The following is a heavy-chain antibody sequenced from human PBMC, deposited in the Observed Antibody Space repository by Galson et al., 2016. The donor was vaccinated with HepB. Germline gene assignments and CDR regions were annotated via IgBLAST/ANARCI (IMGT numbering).Heavy chain of an antibody. V-gene: IGHV4-34*01. CDR1: GGSFSGHY. CDR3: ARIGYFYDSGGYQDY. CDR2: INHSGST. Sequence: ETLSLTCAVYGGSFSGHYWSWIRQSPGKGLEWIGEINHSGSTNYNPSLRSRVSISVDTSKNQFSLELNSVTAADTAVYYCARIGYFYDSGGYQDYWGQGTLVTVSS. J-gene: IGHJ4*02. D-gene: IGHD3-22*01.